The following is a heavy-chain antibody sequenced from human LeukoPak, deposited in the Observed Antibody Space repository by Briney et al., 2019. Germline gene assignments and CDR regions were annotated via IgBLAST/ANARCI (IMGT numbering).Heavy chain of an antibody. V-gene: IGHV1-69*10. Sequence: SVKVSSKASAGTFSIYAISWVRQAPGQGLECMGRIIPVLNITTYAQKLEGRVTITADTSTSTVYMELSSLRSEKTAVYYCARTYEKMATMGAFHYWGQGTLVTVSS. CDR3: ARTYEKMATMGAFHY. J-gene: IGHJ4*02. D-gene: IGHD5-24*01. CDR1: AGTFSIYA. CDR2: IIPVLNIT.